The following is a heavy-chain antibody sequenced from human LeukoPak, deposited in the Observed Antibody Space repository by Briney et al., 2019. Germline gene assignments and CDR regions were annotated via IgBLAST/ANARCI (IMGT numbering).Heavy chain of an antibody. Sequence: PSETLSLTCTVSGGSISSYYWSWIRQPPGKGLEWIGYIYYSGSTNYNPSLKSRVTISVDTSKNQFSLKLSSVTAADTAVYYCARGPLYYYDSSGPPPYYFDYWGQGTLVTVSS. J-gene: IGHJ4*02. CDR3: ARGPLYYYDSSGPPPYYFDY. D-gene: IGHD3-22*01. CDR1: GGSISSYY. V-gene: IGHV4-59*01. CDR2: IYYSGST.